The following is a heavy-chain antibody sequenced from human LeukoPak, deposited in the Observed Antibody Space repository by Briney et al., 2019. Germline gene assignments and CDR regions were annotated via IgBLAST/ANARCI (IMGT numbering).Heavy chain of an antibody. CDR2: IYYSGST. J-gene: IGHJ4*02. D-gene: IGHD3-10*01. V-gene: IGHV4-59*01. Sequence: SETLSLTCTVSGGSISSYYWSWIRQPPGKGLEWIGYIYYSGSTNYNPSLKSRVTISVDTSKNQFSLKLNSVTAADTAVYYCARVSRGVTFDYWGQGTLVTVSS. CDR3: ARVSRGVTFDY. CDR1: GGSISSYY.